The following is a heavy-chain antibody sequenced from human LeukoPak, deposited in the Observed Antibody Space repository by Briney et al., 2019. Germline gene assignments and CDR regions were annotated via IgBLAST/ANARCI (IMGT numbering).Heavy chain of an antibody. V-gene: IGHV4-34*01. J-gene: IGHJ4*02. CDR1: GGSFSGYY. CDR2: INHSGST. D-gene: IGHD3-16*01. CDR3: ARGLWFDY. Sequence: PSETLSLTCAVYGGSFSGYYRSWIRQPPGKGLGWIGEINHSGSTNYNPSLKSRVTISVDTSKNQFSLKLSSVTAADTAVYYCARGLWFDYWGQGTLVTVSS.